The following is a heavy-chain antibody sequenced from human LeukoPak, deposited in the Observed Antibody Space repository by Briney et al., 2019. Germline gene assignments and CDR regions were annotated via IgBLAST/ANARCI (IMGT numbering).Heavy chain of an antibody. D-gene: IGHD3-10*01. CDR1: GFTFDDYG. J-gene: IGHJ4*02. CDR3: VKDRAANLYGSGAFEY. CDR2: IDWNSGAI. Sequence: GGSLRLSCAASGFTFDDYGIHWVRQAPGKGLEWVSGIDWNSGAIVYADSVKGRFTISRDNAKNSLYLQMNSLRAEDTALYYCVKDRAANLYGSGAFEYWGQGTLVTVSS. V-gene: IGHV3-9*01.